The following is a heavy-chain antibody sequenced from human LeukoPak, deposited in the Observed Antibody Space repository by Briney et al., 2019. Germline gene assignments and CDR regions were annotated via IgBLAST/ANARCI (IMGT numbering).Heavy chain of an antibody. J-gene: IGHJ6*02. CDR3: ARTRGSWYAKRVTYYYYYGMDV. CDR2: IYYSGST. CDR1: GGSISSYY. Sequence: SETLSLACTVSGGSISSYYWSWIRQPPGKGLEWIGYIYYSGSTNYNPSLKSRVTISVDTSKNQFSLKLSSVTAADTAVYYCARTRGSWYAKRVTYYYYYGMDVWGQGTTATVSS. V-gene: IGHV4-59*01. D-gene: IGHD6-13*01.